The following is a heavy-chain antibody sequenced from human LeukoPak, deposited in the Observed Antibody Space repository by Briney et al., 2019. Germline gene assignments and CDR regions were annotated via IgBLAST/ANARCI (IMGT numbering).Heavy chain of an antibody. Sequence: ASVKVSCKASGYTFTSYDINWVRQATGQGLEWMGWMNPNSGNTGYAQKFQGRVTITTDESTSTAYMELSSLRSEDTAVYYCARCITGAPLYYYYYMDVWGKGTTVTVSS. J-gene: IGHJ6*03. CDR3: ARCITGAPLYYYYYMDV. CDR1: GYTFTSYD. CDR2: MNPNSGNT. D-gene: IGHD1-20*01. V-gene: IGHV1-8*01.